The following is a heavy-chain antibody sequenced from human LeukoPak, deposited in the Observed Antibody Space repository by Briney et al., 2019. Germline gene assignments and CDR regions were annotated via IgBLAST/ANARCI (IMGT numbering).Heavy chain of an antibody. D-gene: IGHD3-22*01. J-gene: IGHJ4*02. Sequence: ASVKVSCKASGCTFTSFDINWVRQAPGQGLEWMGWMNLSSGETGYAQKSQGRVTMTRNTAITTAYLELSSLASEGTAVYCWTRLYDNFWGQGTLVTVSS. V-gene: IGHV1-8*01. CDR2: MNLSSGET. CDR1: GCTFTSFD. CDR3: TRLYDNF.